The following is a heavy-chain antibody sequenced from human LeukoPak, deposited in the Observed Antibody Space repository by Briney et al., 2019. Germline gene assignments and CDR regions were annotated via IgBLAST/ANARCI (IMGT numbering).Heavy chain of an antibody. Sequence: SETLSLTCAVYGGSFSGYYWSWIRQHPGKGLEWIGYIYYSGSTYYNPSLKSRVTISVDTSKNQFSLKLSSVTAADTAVYYCARGYSSGLFDIWGQGTMVTVSS. CDR2: IYYSGST. V-gene: IGHV4-31*11. J-gene: IGHJ3*02. CDR3: ARGYSSGLFDI. CDR1: GGSFSGYY. D-gene: IGHD6-19*01.